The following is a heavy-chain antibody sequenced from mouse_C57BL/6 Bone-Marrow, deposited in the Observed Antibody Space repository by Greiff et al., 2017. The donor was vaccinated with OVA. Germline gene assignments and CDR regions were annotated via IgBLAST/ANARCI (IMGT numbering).Heavy chain of an antibody. CDR1: GFTFSSYA. CDR2: ISDGGSYT. D-gene: IGHD2-3*01. V-gene: IGHV5-4*03. J-gene: IGHJ3*01. Sequence: EVKLMESGGGLVKPGGSLKLSCAASGFTFSSYAMSWVRQTPEKRLEWVATISDGGSYTYYPDNVKGRFTISRDNAKNNLYLQMSHLKSEDTAMYYCARGDGWGQGTLVTVSA. CDR3: ARGDG.